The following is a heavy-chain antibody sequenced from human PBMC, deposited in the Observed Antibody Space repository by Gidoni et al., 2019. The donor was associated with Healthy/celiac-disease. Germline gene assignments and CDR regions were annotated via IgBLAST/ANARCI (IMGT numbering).Heavy chain of an antibody. V-gene: IGHV3-30*18. CDR3: AKDFEYSSSRLSYYYGMDV. D-gene: IGHD6-6*01. CDR1: GFTFSSYG. J-gene: IGHJ6*02. CDR2: ISYDGSNK. Sequence: QVQLVESGGGVVQPGRSLRLSCAASGFTFSSYGMNWVRQAPGKGLEWVAVISYDGSNKYYADSVKGRFTISRDNSKNTLYLQMNSLRAEDTAVYYCAKDFEYSSSRLSYYYGMDVWGQGTTVTVSS.